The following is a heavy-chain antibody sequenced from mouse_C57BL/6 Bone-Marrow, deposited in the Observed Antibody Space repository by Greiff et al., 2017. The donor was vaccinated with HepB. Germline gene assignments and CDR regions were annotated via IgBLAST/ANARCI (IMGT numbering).Heavy chain of an antibody. J-gene: IGHJ3*01. D-gene: IGHD1-1*01. CDR1: EYEFPSHD. V-gene: IGHV5-2*01. CDR2: LNSDGGST. CDR3: ARPFLTSAWFAY. Sequence: EVKLVESGGGLVQPGESLKLSCESNEYEFPSHDMSWVRKTPEKRLELVAALNSDGGSTYYPDTMERRFIISRDNTKSTLYLQMSSPRSEDTALYYCARPFLTSAWFAYWGQGTLVTVSA.